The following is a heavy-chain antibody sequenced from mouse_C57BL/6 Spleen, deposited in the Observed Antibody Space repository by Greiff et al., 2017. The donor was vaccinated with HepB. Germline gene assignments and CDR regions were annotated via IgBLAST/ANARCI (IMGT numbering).Heavy chain of an antibody. CDR1: GYTFTSYW. D-gene: IGHD1-1*01. CDR3: ARDYYGSSYVDFDY. J-gene: IGHJ2*01. Sequence: VQLQQPGAELVKPGASVKMSCKASGYTFTSYWITWVKQRPGQGLEWIGDIYPGSGSTNYNEKFKSKATLTVDTSSSTAYMQLSSLTSEDSAVYYCARDYYGSSYVDFDYWGQGTTLTVSS. V-gene: IGHV1-55*01. CDR2: IYPGSGST.